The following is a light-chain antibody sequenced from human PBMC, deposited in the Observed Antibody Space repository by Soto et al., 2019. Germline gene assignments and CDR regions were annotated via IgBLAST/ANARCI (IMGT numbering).Light chain of an antibody. Sequence: QSVLTQPPSASGTPGQRVTISCSGSSSSIGSNSVNWYQQLPRTAPKVLIYTNSQRPSGVPDRFSGSKSGTSASLAISGLQPEDEADYYCAAWDGSLNVYVLGTGTKVTVL. CDR3: AAWDGSLNVYV. V-gene: IGLV1-44*01. CDR1: SSSIGSNS. J-gene: IGLJ1*01. CDR2: TNS.